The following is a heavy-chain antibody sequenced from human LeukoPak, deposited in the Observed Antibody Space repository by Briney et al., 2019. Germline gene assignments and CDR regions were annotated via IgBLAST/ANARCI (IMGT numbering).Heavy chain of an antibody. J-gene: IGHJ6*02. CDR3: AIRADDSYYYYGMDV. V-gene: IGHV5-51*01. CDR2: IYPGDSDT. Sequence: GESLKISCKGSGYSFTSYWIGWVRQMPGKGLEWMGIIYPGDSDTRYSPSFQGQVTISADKSISTAYLQWSSLKASDTATYYCAIRADDSYYYYGMDVWGQGTTVTVSS. CDR1: GYSFTSYW.